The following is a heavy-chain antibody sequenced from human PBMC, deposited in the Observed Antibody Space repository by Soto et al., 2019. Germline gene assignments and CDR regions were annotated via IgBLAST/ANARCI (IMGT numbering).Heavy chain of an antibody. CDR2: ISAYNGNT. CDR3: ARMYYDILTGYYSPAEYFQH. Sequence: QVQLVQSGAEVKKPGASVKVSCKASGYTFTSYGISWVRQAPGQGLEWMGWISAYNGNTNYAQKLQGRVTMTTDTSXXTXYXXLRSLRSDDTAVYYCARMYYDILTGYYSPAEYFQHWGQGTLVTVSS. CDR1: GYTFTSYG. V-gene: IGHV1-18*01. J-gene: IGHJ1*01. D-gene: IGHD3-9*01.